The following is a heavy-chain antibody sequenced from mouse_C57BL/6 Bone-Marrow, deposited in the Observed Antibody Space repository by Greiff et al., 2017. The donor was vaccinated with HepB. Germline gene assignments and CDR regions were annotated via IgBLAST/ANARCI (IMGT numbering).Heavy chain of an antibody. CDR2: IYPRSGNT. D-gene: IGHD1-1*01. Sequence: QVQLQQSGAELARPGASVKLSCKASGYTFTSYGISWVKQRTGQGLEWIGEIYPRSGNTYYNEKFKGKATLTADKSSSTAYMELRSLTSEDSAVYFCARCYYGSSSLYWYFDVWGTGTTVTVSS. J-gene: IGHJ1*03. CDR1: GYTFTSYG. CDR3: ARCYYGSSSLYWYFDV. V-gene: IGHV1-81*01.